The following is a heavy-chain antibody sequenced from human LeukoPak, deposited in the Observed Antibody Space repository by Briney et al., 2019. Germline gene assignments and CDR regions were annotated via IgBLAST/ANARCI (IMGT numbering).Heavy chain of an antibody. CDR3: ARGRDYYDSSGCFFDY. J-gene: IGHJ4*02. Sequence: SQTLSLTCTVSGGSISSGGYYWSWIRQHPGKGLEWIGYIYYSGSTYYNPSLKSRVTISVDTSKNQFSLKLSSVTAADTAVHYCARGRDYYDSSGCFFDYWGQGTLVTVSS. V-gene: IGHV4-31*03. CDR2: IYYSGST. D-gene: IGHD3-22*01. CDR1: GGSISSGGYY.